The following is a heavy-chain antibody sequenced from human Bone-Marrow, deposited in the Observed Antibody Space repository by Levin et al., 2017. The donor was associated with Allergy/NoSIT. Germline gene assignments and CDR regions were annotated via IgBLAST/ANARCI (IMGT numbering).Heavy chain of an antibody. CDR2: IYYSGST. D-gene: IGHD3-10*01. Sequence: SQTLSLTCTVSGGSISSGGYYWSWIRQHPGKGLEWIGYIYYSGSTYYNPSLKSRVTISVDTSKNQFSLKLSSVTAADTAVYYCARATYGSGRLDYWGQGTLVTVSS. V-gene: IGHV4-31*02. J-gene: IGHJ4*02. CDR3: ARATYGSGRLDY. CDR1: GGSISSGGYY.